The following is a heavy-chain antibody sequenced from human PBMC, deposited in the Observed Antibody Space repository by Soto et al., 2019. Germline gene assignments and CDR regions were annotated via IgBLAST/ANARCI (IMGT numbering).Heavy chain of an antibody. CDR3: AGAPGDCSSTSCYNWFDP. Sequence: ASVKVSFKASGYTFTSYGISWVRQAPGQGLEWMGWISAYNGNTNYAQKLQGRVTMTTDTSTSTAYMELRSLRSDDTAVYYCAGAPGDCSSTSCYNWFDPWGQGTLVTVSS. CDR1: GYTFTSYG. J-gene: IGHJ5*02. D-gene: IGHD2-2*01. CDR2: ISAYNGNT. V-gene: IGHV1-18*01.